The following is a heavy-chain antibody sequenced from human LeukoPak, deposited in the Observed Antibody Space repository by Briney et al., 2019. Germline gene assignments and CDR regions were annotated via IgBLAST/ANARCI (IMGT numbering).Heavy chain of an antibody. CDR2: ISSSSSTI. V-gene: IGHV3-48*04. Sequence: PGGSLRLSCVASGFTFSSYSMKWVRQAPGKGLEWVSYISSSSSTIYYADSVKGRFTISRDNAKTSLYLQMNSLRAEDTAVYYCASYRAKYDFHFDYWGQGTLVTVSS. CDR1: GFTFSSYS. CDR3: ASYRAKYDFHFDY. J-gene: IGHJ4*02. D-gene: IGHD3-3*01.